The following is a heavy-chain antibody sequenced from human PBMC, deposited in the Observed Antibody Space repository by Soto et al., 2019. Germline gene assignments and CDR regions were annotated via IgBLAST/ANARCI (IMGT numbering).Heavy chain of an antibody. V-gene: IGHV3-66*01. Sequence: PGGSLRLSCAASGFTVSSKYMSWVRQASGKGLEWVSLIQSGGTTYYADSVKGRFTISRDTSENTLHLQMDSLRAEDTAVYYCASDVVLCDGCRCNRVPLDVRGTGTTVAGSS. CDR2: IQSGGTT. D-gene: IGHD2-15*01. CDR1: GFTVSSKY. J-gene: IGHJ6*04. CDR3: ASDVVLCDGCRCNRVPLDV.